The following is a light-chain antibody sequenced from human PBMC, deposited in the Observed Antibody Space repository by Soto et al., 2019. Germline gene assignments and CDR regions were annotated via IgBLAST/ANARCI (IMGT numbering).Light chain of an antibody. CDR1: QGISRY. Sequence: IKLTPPPSSLSASVGDSVTITCRASQGISRYLAWYQQKPGRAPQLLISAASTLQSGVPSRFSGSGSGTHFTLVISSLQPEDFATYYCQQLNTYPLTFGGGTKVDIK. J-gene: IGKJ4*01. CDR2: AAS. CDR3: QQLNTYPLT. V-gene: IGKV1-9*01.